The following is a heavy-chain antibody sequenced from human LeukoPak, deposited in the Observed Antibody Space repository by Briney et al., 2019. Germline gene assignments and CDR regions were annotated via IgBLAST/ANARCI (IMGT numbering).Heavy chain of an antibody. Sequence: PGGSLRLSCAASGFTFSSYWMHWVRQAPGKGLVWVSRINTGGSTTDYADSVKGRFTISRDNAKNTLYLQMNSLRAEDTAVYYCARDYYDSSGQNWFDPWGQGTLVTVSS. J-gene: IGHJ5*02. CDR2: INTGGSTT. CDR1: GFTFSSYW. D-gene: IGHD3-22*01. CDR3: ARDYYDSSGQNWFDP. V-gene: IGHV3-74*01.